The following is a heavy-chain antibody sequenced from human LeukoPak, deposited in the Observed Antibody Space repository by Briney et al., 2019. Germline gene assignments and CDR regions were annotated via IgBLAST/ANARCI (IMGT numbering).Heavy chain of an antibody. CDR3: ARVRVWFGHNWIDP. J-gene: IGHJ5*02. CDR1: GGSSCGSY. D-gene: IGHD3-10*01. CDR2: SNDSGST. Sequence: SETLSLTCVVNGGSSCGSYRRWIRHPPGKGLGWIGESNDSGSTRYNSSIKSRVTISVDTSKKQFSLTLSCVTAAETAVYYCARVRVWFGHNWIDPWGRGTLVTVSS. V-gene: IGHV4-34*01.